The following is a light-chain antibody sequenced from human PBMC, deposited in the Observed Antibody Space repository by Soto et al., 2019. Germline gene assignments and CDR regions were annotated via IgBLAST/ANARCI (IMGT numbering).Light chain of an antibody. CDR3: QSYDSRVSGSVV. CDR1: SSNIGAGYD. V-gene: IGLV1-40*01. J-gene: IGLJ2*01. CDR2: GNN. Sequence: QSVLTQPPSVSGAPGQRVTISCTGSSSNIGAGYDVHWYQQLPGTAPKVLIYGNNNRPSGVSDRFSGSNSGTSASLAITGLQPDDEADYYCQSYDSRVSGSVVFGGGTKLTVL.